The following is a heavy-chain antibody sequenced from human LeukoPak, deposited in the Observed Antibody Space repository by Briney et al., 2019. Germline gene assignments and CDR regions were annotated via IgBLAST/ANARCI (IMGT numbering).Heavy chain of an antibody. J-gene: IGHJ4*02. Sequence: GRSLRLSCAASGFTFSSYAMNWVRQSLGKGLEWVAVMSYDGFNKYYADSVKGRFTISRDNSKNTLYLQMNSLRAEDTAVYYCAKTKGYSYGYYFDYWGQGTLVTVSS. V-gene: IGHV3-30*18. CDR3: AKTKGYSYGYYFDY. CDR2: MSYDGFNK. D-gene: IGHD5-18*01. CDR1: GFTFSSYA.